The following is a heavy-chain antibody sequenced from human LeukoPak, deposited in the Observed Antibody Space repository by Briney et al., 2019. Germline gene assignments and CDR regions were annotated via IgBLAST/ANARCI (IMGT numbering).Heavy chain of an antibody. CDR2: IHYSGSA. Sequence: SETLSLICTVSAASISDSDYYWGWIRQAPGKALEWIGNIHYSGSAYYNPSLESRVTLDVDTSQNQVSLRLTSVTAADTAVYFCARSYCTGSTCPRRWFDPWGQGTLVTVSS. CDR1: AASISDSDYY. CDR3: ARSYCTGSTCPRRWFDP. J-gene: IGHJ5*02. V-gene: IGHV4-39*01. D-gene: IGHD2-8*02.